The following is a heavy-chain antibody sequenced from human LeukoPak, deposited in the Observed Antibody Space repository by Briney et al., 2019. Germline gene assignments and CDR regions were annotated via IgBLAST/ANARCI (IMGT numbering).Heavy chain of an antibody. CDR3: AKDHYWSIDY. D-gene: IGHD3-3*01. CDR1: GFDFSSNW. Sequence: GGSLRLSCAASGFDFSSNWMHWVRHAPGQGLVWVSRIKGDGISTNYADSVKGRFTISRDIAKNTLYLQMNSLRAEDTGVYYCAKDHYWSIDYWGRGTLITVSS. V-gene: IGHV3-74*01. CDR2: IKGDGIST. J-gene: IGHJ4*02.